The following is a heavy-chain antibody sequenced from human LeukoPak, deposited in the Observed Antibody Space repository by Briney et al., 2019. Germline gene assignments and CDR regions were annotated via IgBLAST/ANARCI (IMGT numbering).Heavy chain of an antibody. Sequence: ASVKVSCKASGYTFTSYDINWVRQATGQGLEWMGWMNPNSGNTGYAQKFQGRVTMTRNTSISTAYMELSNLRSEDTAVYYCARALKSWIQLWEDFDYWGQGTLVTVSS. CDR1: GYTFTSYD. J-gene: IGHJ4*02. CDR2: MNPNSGNT. CDR3: ARALKSWIQLWEDFDY. D-gene: IGHD5-18*01. V-gene: IGHV1-8*01.